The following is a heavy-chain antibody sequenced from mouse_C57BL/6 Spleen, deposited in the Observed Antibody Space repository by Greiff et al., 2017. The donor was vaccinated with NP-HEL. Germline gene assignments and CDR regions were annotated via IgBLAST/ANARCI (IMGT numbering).Heavy chain of an antibody. J-gene: IGHJ1*03. Sequence: EVQLVESGGGLVKPGGSLKLSCAASGFTFSSYAMSWVRQTPEKRLEWVATISDGGSYTYYPDNVKGRFTISRDNAKNNLYLLMSHLKSEDTAMYYCAREYGYDGDWYFDVWGTGTTVTVSS. CDR1: GFTFSSYA. D-gene: IGHD2-2*01. CDR2: ISDGGSYT. V-gene: IGHV5-4*01. CDR3: AREYGYDGDWYFDV.